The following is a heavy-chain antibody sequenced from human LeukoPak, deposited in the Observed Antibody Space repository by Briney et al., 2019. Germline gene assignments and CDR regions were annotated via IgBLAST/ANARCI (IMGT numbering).Heavy chain of an antibody. D-gene: IGHD6-13*01. CDR3: ARRQQLSYYYYGMDV. V-gene: IGHV3-48*04. Sequence: PGGSLRLSCAASEFTFSSYSMNWVRQAPGKGLEWVSYITNSGNSKSYADSVKGRFTISRDNAKNSLYLQMNSLRAEDTAVYYCARRQQLSYYYYGMDVWGQGTTVTVSS. J-gene: IGHJ6*02. CDR1: EFTFSSYS. CDR2: ITNSGNSK.